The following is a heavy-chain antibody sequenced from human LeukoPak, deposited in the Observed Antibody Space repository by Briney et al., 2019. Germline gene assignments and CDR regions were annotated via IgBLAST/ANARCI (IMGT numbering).Heavy chain of an antibody. D-gene: IGHD3-9*01. CDR1: GGSFSAYY. CDR3: ARGPSLTYDILTGYYYFDY. CDR2: INHSGST. Sequence: SETLSLTCAVYGGSFSAYYWSWIRQPPGKGLEWIGEINHSGSTNYNPSLKSRVTISVGASTNQFSLNLSSVCAADTALYYCARGPSLTYDILTGYYYFDYWGQGTLVTVSS. V-gene: IGHV4-34*01. J-gene: IGHJ4*02.